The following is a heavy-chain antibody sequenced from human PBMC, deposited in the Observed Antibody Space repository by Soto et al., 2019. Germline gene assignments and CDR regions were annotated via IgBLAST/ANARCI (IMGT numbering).Heavy chain of an antibody. Sequence: ASVKVSCKASGYTFTSYAMHWVRQAPGQRLEWMGWINAGNGNTKYSQKFQGRVTITRDTSASTAYMELSSLRSEDTAVYYCARSEHSSSSRARNYYYRMDVCRQRTTFTASS. CDR1: GYTFTSYA. V-gene: IGHV1-3*01. CDR3: ARSEHSSSSRARNYYYRMDV. D-gene: IGHD6-6*01. J-gene: IGHJ6*02. CDR2: INAGNGNT.